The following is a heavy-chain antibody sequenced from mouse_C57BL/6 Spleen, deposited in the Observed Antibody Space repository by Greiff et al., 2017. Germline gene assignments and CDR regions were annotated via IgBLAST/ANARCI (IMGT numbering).Heavy chain of an antibody. CDR3: ARQGYSNYGAMDY. CDR2: IYPSDSET. CDR1: GYTFTSYW. V-gene: IGHV1-61*01. J-gene: IGHJ4*01. Sequence: QVQLQQPGAELVRPGSSVKLSCKASGYTFTSYWMDWVKQRPGQGLEWIGNIYPSDSETHYNQKFKDKATLTVDKSSSTAYMQLSSLTSEDSAVYYCARQGYSNYGAMDYWGQGTSVTVSS. D-gene: IGHD2-5*01.